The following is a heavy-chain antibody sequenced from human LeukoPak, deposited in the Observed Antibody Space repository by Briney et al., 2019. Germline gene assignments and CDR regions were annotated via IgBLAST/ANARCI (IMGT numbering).Heavy chain of an antibody. J-gene: IGHJ4*02. V-gene: IGHV3-30*14. D-gene: IGHD3-22*01. CDR3: TRKTDSGGSGDY. CDR1: GFTFSSYA. Sequence: PGRSLRLSCAASGFTFSSYAMHWVRQAPGKGLEWVAVISYDGSNKYYADSVKGRFTISRDKSKNTLYLQMNDLRPDDTAVYYCTRKTDSGGSGDYWGQGALVTVSS. CDR2: ISYDGSNK.